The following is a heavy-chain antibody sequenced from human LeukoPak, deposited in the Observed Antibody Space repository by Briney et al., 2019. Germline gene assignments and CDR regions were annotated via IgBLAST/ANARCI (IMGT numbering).Heavy chain of an antibody. D-gene: IGHD4-23*01. CDR3: ARGGGNPYFDY. CDR1: GGSISSYY. J-gene: IGHJ4*02. Sequence: SETLSLTCTVSGGSISSYYWSWIRQPPGKGLERIGYIYYSGSTNYNPSLKSRVTISVDTSKNQFSLKLSSVTAADAAVYYCARGGGNPYFDYWGQGTLVTVSS. CDR2: IYYSGST. V-gene: IGHV4-59*01.